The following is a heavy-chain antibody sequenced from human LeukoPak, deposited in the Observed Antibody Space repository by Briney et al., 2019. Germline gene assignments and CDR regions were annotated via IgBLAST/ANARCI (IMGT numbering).Heavy chain of an antibody. CDR1: GYTFTGYY. J-gene: IGHJ3*01. Sequence: ASVKVSCKASGYTFTGYYMHWVRQAPGQGLEWMGWINPNSGGTNYAQKFQGRVTMTRDTSTSTAYMELSRLRSDDTAVYYCARSRDSRGYPDAFDVWGQGTMVTVSS. CDR3: ARSRDSRGYPDAFDV. V-gene: IGHV1-2*02. D-gene: IGHD3-22*01. CDR2: INPNSGGT.